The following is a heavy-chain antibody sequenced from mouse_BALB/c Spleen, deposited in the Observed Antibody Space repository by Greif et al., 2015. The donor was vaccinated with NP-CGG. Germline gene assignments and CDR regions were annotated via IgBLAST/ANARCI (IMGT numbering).Heavy chain of an antibody. V-gene: IGHV2-9*02. CDR1: GFSLTSYG. Sequence: QVQLQQSGPGLVAPSQSLSITCTVSGFSLTSYGVHWVRQPPGKGLEWLGVIWAGGSTNYNSALMSRLSISKDNSKSQVFLKMNSLQTDDTAMYYCARDLGNGNYGAWFAYWGQGTLVTVSA. CDR3: ARDLGNGNYGAWFAY. CDR2: IWAGGST. D-gene: IGHD2-1*01. J-gene: IGHJ3*01.